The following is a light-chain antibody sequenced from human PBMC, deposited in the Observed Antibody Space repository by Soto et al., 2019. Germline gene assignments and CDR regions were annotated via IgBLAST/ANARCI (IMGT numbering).Light chain of an antibody. J-gene: IGKJ2*01. V-gene: IGKV3-15*01. CDR3: QQYNNWPPFT. CDR2: GAS. CDR1: QSVSSN. Sequence: EIVMSQSPATLSVSPGERATLSCRASQSVSSNLAWYQQKRGQAPRLLIYGASTRPTDIPARFSGSGSGTEFPLTISSLQSEDFAVYYCQQYNNWPPFTFGQGTKLEIK.